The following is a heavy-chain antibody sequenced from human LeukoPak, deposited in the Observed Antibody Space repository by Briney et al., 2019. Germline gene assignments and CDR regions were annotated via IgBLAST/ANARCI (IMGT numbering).Heavy chain of an antibody. CDR3: ARGYNSAFDF. D-gene: IGHD1-20*01. V-gene: IGHV4-4*07. J-gene: IGHJ4*02. CDR2: IYSSGST. CDR1: GGSISSYY. Sequence: PSETLSLTCTVSGGSISSYYWSWIRQSAGKGLEWIGRIYSSGSTNYNPSLKSRVTMSVDTSKNQFSLKVSSVTAADTAVYYCARGYNSAFDFWGQGTLVTVSS.